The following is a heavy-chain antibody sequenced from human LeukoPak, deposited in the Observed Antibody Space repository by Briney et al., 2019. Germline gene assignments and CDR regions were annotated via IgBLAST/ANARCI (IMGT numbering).Heavy chain of an antibody. Sequence: SETLSLTCTVSGGSISSYYWSWIRQPPGKGLEWIGYIYYSGSINYNPSLKSRVTVSVDTSKNQFSLKLSSVTAADTAVYYCARAYDFWSGYSGNYYYYYMDVWGKGTTVTVSS. J-gene: IGHJ6*03. D-gene: IGHD3-3*01. V-gene: IGHV4-59*01. CDR1: GGSISSYY. CDR2: IYYSGSI. CDR3: ARAYDFWSGYSGNYYYYYMDV.